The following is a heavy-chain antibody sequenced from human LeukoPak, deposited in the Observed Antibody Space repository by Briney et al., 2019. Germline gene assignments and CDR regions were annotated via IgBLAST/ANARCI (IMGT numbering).Heavy chain of an antibody. CDR2: IYYSGST. D-gene: IGHD6-13*01. Sequence: PSETLSLTCAVYGGSFSGYYWSWIRQPPGKGLEWIGSIYYSGSTYYNPSLKSRVTISVDTSKNQFSLKLSSVTAADTAVYYCARDVAAAGIDYWGQGTLVTVSS. CDR3: ARDVAAAGIDY. CDR1: GGSFSGYY. J-gene: IGHJ4*02. V-gene: IGHV4-34*01.